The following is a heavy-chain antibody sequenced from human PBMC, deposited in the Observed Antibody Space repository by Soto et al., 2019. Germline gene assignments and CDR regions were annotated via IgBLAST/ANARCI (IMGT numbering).Heavy chain of an antibody. CDR2: IGIGSSTK. D-gene: IGHD3-22*01. V-gene: IGHV3-48*01. CDR1: GFSFQEYC. Sequence: GGSPRLSCATPGFSFQEYCMKWGRQAPGEGVGCVSYIGIGSSTKYYADSVKGRFTISRDNAKNSLYLQMNSLRAEDTAVYYCARDQLYYNDISGRPLNAFDVRGQGTMVTVSS. J-gene: IGHJ3*01. CDR3: ARDQLYYNDISGRPLNAFDV.